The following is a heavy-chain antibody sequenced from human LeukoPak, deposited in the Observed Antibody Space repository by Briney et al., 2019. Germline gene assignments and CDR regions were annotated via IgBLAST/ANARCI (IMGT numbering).Heavy chain of an antibody. CDR1: GGSFSGYY. CDR2: INHSGST. V-gene: IGHV4-34*01. J-gene: IGHJ4*02. Sequence: SETLSLTCAVCGGSFSGYYWSWIRQPPGKGLEWIGEINHSGSTNYNPSLKSRVTISVDTSKNQFSLKLSSVTAADTAVYYCARSIVGYCTNGVCSNTYYFDYWGQGTLVTVSS. CDR3: ARSIVGYCTNGVCSNTYYFDY. D-gene: IGHD2-8*01.